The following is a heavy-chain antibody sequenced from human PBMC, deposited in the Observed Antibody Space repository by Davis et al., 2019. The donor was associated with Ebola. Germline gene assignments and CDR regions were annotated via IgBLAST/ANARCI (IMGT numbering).Heavy chain of an antibody. CDR3: ARDRQVVRGVMPYYYGMDV. CDR1: GFTVSSNY. D-gene: IGHD3-10*01. CDR2: ISSSSSYI. Sequence: GESLKISCAASGFTVSSNYMSWIRQAPGKGLEWVSYISSSSSYIYCADSVKGRFTISRDNAKNSLYLQMNSLRAEDTAVYYCARDRQVVRGVMPYYYGMDVWGKGTTVTVSS. V-gene: IGHV3-21*05. J-gene: IGHJ6*04.